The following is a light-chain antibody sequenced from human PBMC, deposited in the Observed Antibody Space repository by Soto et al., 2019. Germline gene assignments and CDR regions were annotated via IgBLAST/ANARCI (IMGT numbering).Light chain of an antibody. J-gene: IGKJ4*01. CDR2: AAS. CDR3: QQIYSAPLT. Sequence: DIQMTQSPSSLSASVGDRVTITCRASQSITTYLYWYRQKPGKAPQLLIYAASSLQSGVPSRFSGSGSETEFTLSISSLQPEDFATYFCQQIYSAPLTFGGGTKVEIK. V-gene: IGKV1-39*01. CDR1: QSITTY.